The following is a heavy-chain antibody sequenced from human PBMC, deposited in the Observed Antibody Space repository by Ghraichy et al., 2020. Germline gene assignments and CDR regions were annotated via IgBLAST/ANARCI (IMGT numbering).Heavy chain of an antibody. Sequence: SETRSLTCTVSGGSISSYYWSWIRQPPGKGLEWIGYIYYSGSTNYNPSLKSRVTISVDTSKNQFSLKLSSVTAADTAVYYCARAVEYCSGGSCYVILFDYWGQGTLVTVSS. CDR3: ARAVEYCSGGSCYVILFDY. V-gene: IGHV4-59*01. CDR2: IYYSGST. CDR1: GGSISSYY. D-gene: IGHD2-15*01. J-gene: IGHJ4*02.